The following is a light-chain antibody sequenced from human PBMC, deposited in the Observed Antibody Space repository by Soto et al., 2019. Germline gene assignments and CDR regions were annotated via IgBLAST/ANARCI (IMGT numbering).Light chain of an antibody. CDR1: QSISSY. CDR2: AAS. CDR3: QQSYSTPQT. J-gene: IGKJ1*01. V-gene: IGKV1-39*01. Sequence: DIQMTQSPSSLSASVGDRVTITCRASQSISSYLNWYQQKPGKAPKLLIYAASSLQSGVPSRFSGRVSGTEFTLTISSLRPEGFATYYCQQSYSTPQTFGQGTKVDIK.